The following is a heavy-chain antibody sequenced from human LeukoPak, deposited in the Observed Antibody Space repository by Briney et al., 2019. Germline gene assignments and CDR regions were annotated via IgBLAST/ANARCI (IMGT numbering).Heavy chain of an antibody. CDR2: ISGSGGST. D-gene: IGHD1-26*01. CDR1: GFTFSSYA. Sequence: GGSLRLSCAASGFTFSSYAMSWVRQAPGKGLEWVSAISGSGGSTYYADSVRGRFTISRDNSKNTLYLQMNSLRAEDTAVYYCAKAKGSYSAFDIWGQGTMVTVSS. J-gene: IGHJ3*02. V-gene: IGHV3-23*01. CDR3: AKAKGSYSAFDI.